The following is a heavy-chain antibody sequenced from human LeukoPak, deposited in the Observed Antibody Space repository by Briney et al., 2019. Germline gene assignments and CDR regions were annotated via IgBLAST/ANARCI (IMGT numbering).Heavy chain of an antibody. V-gene: IGHV1-2*02. J-gene: IGHJ4*02. Sequence: ASVKVSCKASGYTFTGYYMHWVRQAPGQGLEWMGWINPDSDVTNYAQKFQGRVTMTRDTSISTAYMELSRLRSDDTAVYYCARDIVVVPAAIWDFDYWGQGTLVTVSS. CDR1: GYTFTGYY. CDR2: INPDSDVT. CDR3: ARDIVVVPAAIWDFDY. D-gene: IGHD2-2*01.